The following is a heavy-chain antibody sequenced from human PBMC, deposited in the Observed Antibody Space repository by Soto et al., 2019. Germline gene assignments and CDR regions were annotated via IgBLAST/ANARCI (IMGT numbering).Heavy chain of an antibody. V-gene: IGHV3-30*18. J-gene: IGHJ4*02. CDR3: AKGYPSPGSSAWPEFDY. CDR2: ISYDGNNK. Sequence: PGGSLRLSCAASGFTFTGYGFHWVRQAPGKGLEWLAAISYDGNNKYYADSVKGRFTISRDNSKSALYLQMDSLRADDTAVYHCAKGYPSPGSSAWPEFDYWGQGTLVTVSS. CDR1: GFTFTGYG. D-gene: IGHD6-19*01.